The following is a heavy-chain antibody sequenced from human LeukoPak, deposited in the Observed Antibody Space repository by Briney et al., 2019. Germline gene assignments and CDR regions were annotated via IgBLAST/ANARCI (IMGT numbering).Heavy chain of an antibody. V-gene: IGHV4-59*01. J-gene: IGHJ4*02. CDR3: AREHCTNGVCRVAN. CDR2: IYCSGST. D-gene: IGHD2-8*01. CDR1: GGSISSYY. Sequence: SETLSLTCTVSGGSISSYYWSWLRQPPGKGLEWIGYIYCSGSTNYNPSLKSRVTISVDTSKNQFSLKLSSVTAADTAVYYCAREHCTNGVCRVANWGQGTLVTVSS.